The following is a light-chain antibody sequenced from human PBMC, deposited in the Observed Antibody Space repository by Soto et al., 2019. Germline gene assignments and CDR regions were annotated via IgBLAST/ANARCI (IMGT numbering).Light chain of an antibody. CDR2: LGS. Sequence: DSGMTQSPLSLPVTPGEPSSISCRSSQSLLHSNGYNYLDWYLQKPGQSPQLLIYLGSNRASGVPDRFSGSGSGTDFTLKISRVEAEDVGVYYCMQALQTPIPFGQGTLLEIK. V-gene: IGKV2-28*01. CDR3: MQALQTPIP. CDR1: QSLLHSNGYNY. J-gene: IGKJ5*01.